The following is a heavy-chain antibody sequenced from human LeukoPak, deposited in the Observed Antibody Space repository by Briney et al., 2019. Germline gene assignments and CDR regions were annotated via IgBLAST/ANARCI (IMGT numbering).Heavy chain of an antibody. CDR3: ARANAVQQLYDILTAYYFDY. CDR1: GFTFRSYD. V-gene: IGHV3-30*02. CDR2: IRYDGSAFIRYDGSDK. D-gene: IGHD3-9*01. J-gene: IGHJ4*02. Sequence: GGSLRLSCAASGFTFRSYDMHWVRQAPGKGLEWVAFIRYDGSAFIRYDGSDKYYADSVKGRFTISRDNAKNTLYLQMNSLRAEDTAVYYCARANAVQQLYDILTAYYFDYWGQGTLVTVSS.